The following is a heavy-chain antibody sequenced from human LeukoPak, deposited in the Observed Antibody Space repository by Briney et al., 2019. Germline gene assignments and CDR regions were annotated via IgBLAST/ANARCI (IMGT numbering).Heavy chain of an antibody. CDR2: ISGSGGTT. Sequence: GGSLRLSCAASGFTFSNYGMHWVRQAPGKGLEWVSTISGSGGTTYYADSVKGRFTISRDNSKNTLYLQMNTLRAEDTAVYYCAKPARTDAFDIWGQGTMVTVSS. J-gene: IGHJ3*02. V-gene: IGHV3-23*01. D-gene: IGHD1-14*01. CDR3: AKPARTDAFDI. CDR1: GFTFSNYG.